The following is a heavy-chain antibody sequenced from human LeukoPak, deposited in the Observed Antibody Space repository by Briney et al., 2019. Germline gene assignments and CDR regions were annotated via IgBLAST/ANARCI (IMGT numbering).Heavy chain of an antibody. J-gene: IGHJ4*02. CDR3: ARDLKRLTSGWITAAAGDY. V-gene: IGHV1-18*01. CDR2: ISAYNGNT. D-gene: IGHD6-19*01. Sequence: ASVKVSCKASGYTFTNLGISWVRQAPGQGLEWMGWISAYNGNTNYAQKLQGRVTMTTDTSTSTAYMELRSLRSDDTAVYYCARDLKRLTSGWITAAAGDYWGQGTLVTVSS. CDR1: GYTFTNLG.